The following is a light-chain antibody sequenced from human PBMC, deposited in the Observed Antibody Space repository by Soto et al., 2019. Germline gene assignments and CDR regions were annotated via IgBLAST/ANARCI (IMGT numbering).Light chain of an antibody. CDR1: SSDVGSYDL. V-gene: IGLV2-23*02. Sequence: QSVLTQPASVSGSPGQSITISCTGTSSDVGSYDLVSWYQQHPGKAPKLMISEVSKRPSGFSNRFSGSKSGNTASLTITGLQAEDEADYYCCSYAGSSTFVVFGGGTKLTVL. CDR3: CSYAGSSTFVV. CDR2: EVS. J-gene: IGLJ2*01.